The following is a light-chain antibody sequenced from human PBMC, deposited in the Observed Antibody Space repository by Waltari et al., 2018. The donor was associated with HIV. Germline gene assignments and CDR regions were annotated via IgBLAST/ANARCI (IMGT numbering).Light chain of an antibody. V-gene: IGLV2-11*01. J-gene: IGLJ2*01. CDR2: DVT. CDR3: CSHAGTSSFVI. Sequence: QCALTQPRSVSGSPGQSVTISCTGPSSDAGDYKYVSWYQNHPGKAHKLIIYDVTERPSGVPDRFSGSKSGNTASLTISGLQAEDEADYFCCSHAGTSSFVIFGGGTKLTVL. CDR1: SSDAGDYKY.